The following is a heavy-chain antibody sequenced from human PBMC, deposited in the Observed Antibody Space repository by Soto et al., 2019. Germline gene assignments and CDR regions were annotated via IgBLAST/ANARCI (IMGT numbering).Heavy chain of an antibody. V-gene: IGHV3-30-3*01. J-gene: IGHJ4*02. CDR1: GFTFSSYA. CDR3: AKDLEGSSGWYQDYFDY. CDR2: ISYDGSNK. D-gene: IGHD6-19*01. Sequence: QVQLVESGGGVVQPGRSLRLSCAASGFTFSSYAMHWVRQAPGKGLEWVAVISYDGSNKYYADSVKGRFTISRDNSKNTLYLQMNSLRAEDTAVYYCAKDLEGSSGWYQDYFDYWGQGTLVTVSS.